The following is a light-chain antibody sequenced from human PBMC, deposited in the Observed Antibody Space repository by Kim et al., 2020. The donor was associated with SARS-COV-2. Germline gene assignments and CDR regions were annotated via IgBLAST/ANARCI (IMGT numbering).Light chain of an antibody. Sequence: GQCVTISCTGTSSDVGAYNRVSWYQLAPGTAPKLIISEVTNRPSGVPDRFSGSKSGNTASLTISGLQAEDEADYYCSSYASRSIFAFGGGTQLTVL. CDR3: SSYASRSIFA. CDR1: SSDVGAYNR. J-gene: IGLJ2*01. V-gene: IGLV2-18*02. CDR2: EVT.